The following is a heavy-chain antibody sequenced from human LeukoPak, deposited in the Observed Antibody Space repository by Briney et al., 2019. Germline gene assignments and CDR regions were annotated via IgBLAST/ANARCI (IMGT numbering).Heavy chain of an antibody. CDR3: ARVNWILDY. CDR2: IHHSGST. V-gene: IGHV4-39*07. Sequence: SETLSLTCTVSGGSISSSSYYWGWIRQPPGKGLEWIGSIHHSGSTYYNPSLKSRVTISVDMSKNQFSLKLSSVTAADTAVYYCARVNWILDYWGQGILVTVSS. CDR1: GGSISSSSYY. D-gene: IGHD1-1*01. J-gene: IGHJ4*02.